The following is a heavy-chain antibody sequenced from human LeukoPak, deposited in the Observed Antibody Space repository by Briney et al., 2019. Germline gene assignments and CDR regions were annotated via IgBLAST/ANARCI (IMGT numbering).Heavy chain of an antibody. Sequence: SETLSLTCAVYGVSFSGYYWSWIRQSTGKGLEWIGEINHSGSTNYNPSFKSRVIISVDTSKNQFALILSSVSAADTAVYYCARGPTLVYDSLTGYYYFDYWDQGTLVTVSS. V-gene: IGHV4-34*01. CDR2: INHSGST. CDR3: ARGPTLVYDSLTGYYYFDY. CDR1: GVSFSGYY. J-gene: IGHJ4*02. D-gene: IGHD3-9*01.